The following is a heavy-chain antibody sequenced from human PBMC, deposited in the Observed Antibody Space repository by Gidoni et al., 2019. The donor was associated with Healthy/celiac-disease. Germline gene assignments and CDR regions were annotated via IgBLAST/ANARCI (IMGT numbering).Heavy chain of an antibody. Sequence: QLQLQESGPGLVKPAETLSLTCTVSGGSISSSSYYWGWIRQPPGKGLEWIGSIYYSGSTYYNPSLKSRVTISVDTSKNQFSLKLSSVTAADTAVYYCAQVGMATRSYWGQGALVTVSS. CDR1: GGSISSSSYY. J-gene: IGHJ4*02. D-gene: IGHD5-12*01. CDR2: IYYSGST. V-gene: IGHV4-39*01. CDR3: AQVGMATRSY.